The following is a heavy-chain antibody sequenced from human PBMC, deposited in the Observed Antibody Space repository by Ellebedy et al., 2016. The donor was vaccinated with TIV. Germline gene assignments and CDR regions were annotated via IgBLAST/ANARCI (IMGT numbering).Heavy chain of an antibody. Sequence: ASVKVSCKASGYTFTSYAMNWVRQAPGQGLEWMGWINTNTGNPTYAQGFTGRFVFSLDTSVSTAYLQISSLKAEDTAVYYCARQQLPPRRYYGMDVWGQGTTVTVSS. CDR1: GYTFTSYA. J-gene: IGHJ6*02. CDR2: INTNTGNP. D-gene: IGHD6-13*01. CDR3: ARQQLPPRRYYGMDV. V-gene: IGHV7-4-1*02.